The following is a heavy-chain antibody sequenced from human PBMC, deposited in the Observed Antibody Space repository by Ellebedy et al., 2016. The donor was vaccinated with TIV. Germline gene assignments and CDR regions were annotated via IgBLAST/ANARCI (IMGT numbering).Heavy chain of an antibody. Sequence: PGGSLRLSCAASGFTFSTYAMTWVRQAPGKGLEWVSTIRPGGDTTYYAESVKGRFSVSRDNSKNTVYLQMNSLRADDTAVYYCARETGSRGWYTVESWGQGTLVTVSS. CDR1: GFTFSTYA. D-gene: IGHD6-19*01. J-gene: IGHJ4*02. CDR2: IRPGGDTT. CDR3: ARETGSRGWYTVES. V-gene: IGHV3-23*01.